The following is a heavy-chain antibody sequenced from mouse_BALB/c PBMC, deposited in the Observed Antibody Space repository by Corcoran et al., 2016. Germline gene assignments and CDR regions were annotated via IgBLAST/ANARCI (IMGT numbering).Heavy chain of an antibody. Sequence: EVQLQQSGPELVKPGASVKMSCKASGYTFTSYVMHWVKQKPGQGLEWIGYINPYNDGTKYNEKFKGKATLTSDKSSSTASMELSSLTSEDSAVYYWASHYYGSSHYAMDYWGQGTSVTVSS. J-gene: IGHJ4*01. CDR2: INPYNDGT. CDR3: ASHYYGSSHYAMDY. CDR1: GYTFTSYV. V-gene: IGHV1S136*01. D-gene: IGHD1-1*01.